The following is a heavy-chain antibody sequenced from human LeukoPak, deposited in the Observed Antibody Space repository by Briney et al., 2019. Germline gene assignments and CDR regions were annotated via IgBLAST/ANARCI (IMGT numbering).Heavy chain of an antibody. CDR1: GYTFTSYG. V-gene: IGHV1-69*04. D-gene: IGHD3-10*01. CDR3: CRSGSQRGYFDY. Sequence: SVKDSCKASGYTFTSYGISWVRQPPGQGLEWMGRIIPILGIANYAQKFQGRVTITADKSTSTAYMELSSLRSEDTAVYYCCRSGSQRGYFDYWGQGTLVTVSS. J-gene: IGHJ4*02. CDR2: IIPILGIA.